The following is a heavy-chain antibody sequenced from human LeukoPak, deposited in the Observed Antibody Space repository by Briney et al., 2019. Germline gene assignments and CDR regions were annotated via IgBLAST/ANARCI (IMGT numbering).Heavy chain of an antibody. D-gene: IGHD6-19*01. CDR3: ARTGGGGWYMDFDY. J-gene: IGHJ4*02. Sequence: SETLSLTCTVSGGSISSYYWSWIRQPPGKGLEWIGYIYYSGSTNYNPSLKSRVTISVDTSKNQFSLKLSSVTAADTAVYYCARTGGGGWYMDFDYWGQGTLVTVSS. CDR2: IYYSGST. CDR1: GGSISSYY. V-gene: IGHV4-59*01.